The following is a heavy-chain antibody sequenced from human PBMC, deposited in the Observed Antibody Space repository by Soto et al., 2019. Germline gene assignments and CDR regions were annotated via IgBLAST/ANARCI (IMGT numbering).Heavy chain of an antibody. J-gene: IGHJ4*02. D-gene: IGHD3-3*01. CDR3: ARNTSGYFDY. CDR2: IWYDGSNK. CDR1: GFTFSSYG. V-gene: IGHV3-33*08. Sequence: QVQLVESGGGVVQPGRSLRLSCAASGFTFSSYGMHWVRQAPGKGLEWVAFIWYDGSNKYYADSVKGRFTISRDNSKNTLYVQMNSLRAEDTAVYYCARNTSGYFDYWGQGTLVTVSS.